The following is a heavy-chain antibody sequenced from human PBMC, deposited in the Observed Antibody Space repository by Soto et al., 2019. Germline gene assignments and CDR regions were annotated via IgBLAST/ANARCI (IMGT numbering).Heavy chain of an antibody. J-gene: IGHJ4*02. CDR3: AREGYYYDSSGYYYFAY. CDR2: IYYSGST. D-gene: IGHD3-22*01. Sequence: LSLTCTVSGGSISSGGYYWSWIRQHPGKGLEWIGYIYYSGSTYYNPSLKSRVTISVDTSKNQFSLKLSSVTAADTAVYYCAREGYYYDSSGYYYFAYWGQGTLVTVSS. V-gene: IGHV4-31*03. CDR1: GGSISSGGYY.